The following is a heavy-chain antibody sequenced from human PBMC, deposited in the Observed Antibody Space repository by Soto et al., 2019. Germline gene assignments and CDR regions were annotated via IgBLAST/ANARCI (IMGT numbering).Heavy chain of an antibody. CDR2: LNSGGRT. CDR1: GFTFSSYT. D-gene: IGHD4-17*01. J-gene: IGHJ4*02. V-gene: IGHV3-23*01. Sequence: EVQLLESGGGLVQPGGSLRLSCAASGFTFSSYTMNWVRQAPGKGLEWVSGLNSGGRTYYADSVKGRFTISRDDSKNTLYLQIISLRAEDTAVDYCAKDLRPDGVWDFDYWCQGTLVTVSS. CDR3: AKDLRPDGVWDFDY.